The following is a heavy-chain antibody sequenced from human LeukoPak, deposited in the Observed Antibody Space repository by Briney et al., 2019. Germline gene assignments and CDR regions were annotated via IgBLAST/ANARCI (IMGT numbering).Heavy chain of an antibody. CDR3: ASLGTVGATKD. V-gene: IGHV4-39*01. Sequence: KTSETLSLTCTVSGGSISSSSYHWGWIRQPPGKGLEWIGSIYYSGSTYYNPSLKSRVTISVDTSKNQFSLKLSSVTAADTAVYYCASLGTVGATKDWGQGTLVTVSS. J-gene: IGHJ4*02. D-gene: IGHD1-26*01. CDR1: GGSISSSSYH. CDR2: IYYSGST.